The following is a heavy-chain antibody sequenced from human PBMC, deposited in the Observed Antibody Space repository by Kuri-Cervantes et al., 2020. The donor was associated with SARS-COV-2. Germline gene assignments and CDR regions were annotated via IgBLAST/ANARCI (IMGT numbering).Heavy chain of an antibody. V-gene: IGHV3-33*08. CDR3: ARSHKDIVVVPAARGYYYGMDV. CDR2: IWYDGSNK. D-gene: IGHD2-2*01. CDR1: GFTFSSYG. Sequence: GESLKISCAASGFTFSSYGMHWVRQAPGKGLEWVAVIWYDGSNKYYADSVKGRFTISRDISKNTLYLQMNSLRAEDTAVYYCARSHKDIVVVPAARGYYYGMDVWGQGTTVTVSS. J-gene: IGHJ6*02.